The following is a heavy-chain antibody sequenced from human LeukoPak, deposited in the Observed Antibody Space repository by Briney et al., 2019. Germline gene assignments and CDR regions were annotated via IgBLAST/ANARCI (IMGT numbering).Heavy chain of an antibody. Sequence: PSETLSLTCAVSGYSISSSNWWGWIRQPPGKGLEWIGYIYYSGSTYYNPSLKSRVTISVDTSKNQFSLKLSSVTAADTAVYYCASRPVVAAVNWFDPWGQGTLVTVSS. CDR1: GYSISSSNW. CDR3: ASRPVVAAVNWFDP. CDR2: IYYSGST. V-gene: IGHV4-28*01. D-gene: IGHD2-15*01. J-gene: IGHJ5*02.